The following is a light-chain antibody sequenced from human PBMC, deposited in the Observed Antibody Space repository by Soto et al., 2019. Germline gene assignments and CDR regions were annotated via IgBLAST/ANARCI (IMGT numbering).Light chain of an antibody. Sequence: IVMTQSPATLSVSPGERATLSRRASQSIGSTLAWYQQKPGQTPRLLIYDASTRATGIPARFSGIGSGTEFTLIISSLQSEDFAVYYCQHYKTWPLSFGGGTKVEI. CDR2: DAS. CDR3: QHYKTWPLS. J-gene: IGKJ4*01. CDR1: QSIGST. V-gene: IGKV3-15*01.